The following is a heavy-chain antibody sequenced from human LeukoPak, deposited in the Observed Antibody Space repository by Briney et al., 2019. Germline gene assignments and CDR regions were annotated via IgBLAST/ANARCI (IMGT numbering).Heavy chain of an antibody. D-gene: IGHD4-17*01. Sequence: GGSLRLSCAASGFTFSSYAMSWARQAPGKRLEWVSAISGSGGSTYYADSVKGRFTISRDNSENTLYLQMNSLRAEDTAVYYCAKVRARPYYFDYWGQGTLVTVSS. CDR3: AKVRARPYYFDY. J-gene: IGHJ4*02. CDR2: ISGSGGST. CDR1: GFTFSSYA. V-gene: IGHV3-23*01.